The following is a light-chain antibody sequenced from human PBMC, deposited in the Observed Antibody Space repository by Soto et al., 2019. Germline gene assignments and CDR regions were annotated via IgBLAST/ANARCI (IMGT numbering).Light chain of an antibody. J-gene: IGLJ1*01. CDR1: SSDVGGYNY. CDR2: EVS. Sequence: QSALTQPASVSGSPGQSITISCTGTSSDVGGYNYVSWYQQHPGKAPKLMIYEVSNRPSGVSNRFAVSKSGNTASLTISGLQADDEADYYCRSYTSSRTLGVFGTGTKLTVL. CDR3: RSYTSSRTLGV. V-gene: IGLV2-14*01.